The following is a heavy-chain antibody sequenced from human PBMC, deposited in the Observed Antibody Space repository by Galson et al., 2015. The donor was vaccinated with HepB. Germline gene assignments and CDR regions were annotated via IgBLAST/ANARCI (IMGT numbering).Heavy chain of an antibody. Sequence: SLRLSCAASGFTFSNAWMSWVRQAPGKGLEWVGRIKSKTDGGTTDYAAPVKGRFTISRDDSKNTLYLQMNSLKTEDTAVYYCATILGRTPDYYDSSDRLQTFDYWRQGTLVTVSS. CDR2: IKSKTDGGTT. D-gene: IGHD3-22*01. CDR1: GFTFSNAW. J-gene: IGHJ4*02. V-gene: IGHV3-15*01. CDR3: ATILGRTPDYYDSSDRLQTFDY.